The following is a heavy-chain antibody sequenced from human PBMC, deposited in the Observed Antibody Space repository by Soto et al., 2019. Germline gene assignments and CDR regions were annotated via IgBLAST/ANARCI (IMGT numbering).Heavy chain of an antibody. J-gene: IGHJ5*02. CDR2: IYYSGST. Sequence: TLSLTCTVSGGSISSGGYYWRLIRQHPGKGLEGIGYIYYSGSTYYNPSLKRRVTISVDTSKNRFSLKLSSVNAADTAAYYCAGGFSDSSSLCYPWRQGTLVTVSS. CDR3: AGGFSDSSSLCYP. V-gene: IGHV4-31*03. CDR1: GGSISSGGYY. D-gene: IGHD6-13*01.